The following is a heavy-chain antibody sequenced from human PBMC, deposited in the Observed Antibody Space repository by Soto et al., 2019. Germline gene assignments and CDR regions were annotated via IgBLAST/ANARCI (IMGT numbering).Heavy chain of an antibody. V-gene: IGHV5-51*01. CDR3: ARHGATMVRASYYYGMDV. Sequence: GESLKSSGKGSGCSFTSYCIGWVRQMPGKGLEWMGIIYPGDSDTRYSPSFQGQVTISADKSISTAYLQWSSLKASDTAMYYCARHGATMVRASYYYGMDVWGQGT. CDR2: IYPGDSDT. CDR1: GCSFTSYC. D-gene: IGHD3-10*01. J-gene: IGHJ6*02.